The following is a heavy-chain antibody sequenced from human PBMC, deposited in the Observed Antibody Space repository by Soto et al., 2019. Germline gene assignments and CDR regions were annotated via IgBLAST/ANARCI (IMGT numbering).Heavy chain of an antibody. CDR1: GFSLSTSGVG. Sequence: QITLKESGPTLVKPTQTLTLTCTFSGFSLSTSGVGVGWIRQPPGKALEWLALIYWDDDKRYSPSLKSRLTIXKXTXXNQVVLTMTNMDPVDTATYYCAHSKVAAAGTAFLNWGQGTLVTVSS. J-gene: IGHJ4*02. V-gene: IGHV2-5*02. D-gene: IGHD6-13*01. CDR2: IYWDDDK. CDR3: AHSKVAAAGTAFLN.